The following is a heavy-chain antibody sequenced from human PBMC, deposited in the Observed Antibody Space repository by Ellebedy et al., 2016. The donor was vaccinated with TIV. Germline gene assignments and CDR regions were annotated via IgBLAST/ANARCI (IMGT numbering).Heavy chain of an antibody. J-gene: IGHJ4*02. D-gene: IGHD4-11*01. Sequence: GGSLRLXXAASGFTFDDYTMHWVRQAPGKGLEWVSLISWDGGSTYYADSVKGRFTISRDNSKNSLYLQMNSLRTEDTALYYCAKMRTVTTGIDYWGQGTLVTVSS. CDR1: GFTFDDYT. CDR2: ISWDGGST. V-gene: IGHV3-43*01. CDR3: AKMRTVTTGIDY.